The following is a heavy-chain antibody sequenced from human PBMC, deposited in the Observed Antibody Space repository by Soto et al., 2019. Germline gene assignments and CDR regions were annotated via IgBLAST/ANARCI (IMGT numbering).Heavy chain of an antibody. CDR3: AKDRGGSRGSDAFAI. D-gene: IGHD1-26*01. V-gene: IGHV3-53*01. Sequence: PGGSLRLSCAASGFTVSSNYMSWVRQAPGKGLEWVSIIYSGGSTYYADSVKGRFTISRDNSKNTLYLQMNSLRAEDTAVYYCAKDRGGSRGSDAFAIWGQGTMVTVSS. CDR2: IYSGGST. J-gene: IGHJ3*02. CDR1: GFTVSSNY.